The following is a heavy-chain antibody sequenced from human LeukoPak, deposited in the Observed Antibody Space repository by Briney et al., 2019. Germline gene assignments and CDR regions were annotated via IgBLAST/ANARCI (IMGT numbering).Heavy chain of an antibody. Sequence: ASVKVSCKASGYTFTGYYMHWVRQAPGQGLEWMGWINPNSGGTNYAQKFQGRVTMTRDTSISTAYTELSRLRSDDTAVYYCARVDMVRGVITLDYWGQGTLVTVSS. D-gene: IGHD3-10*01. CDR2: INPNSGGT. CDR1: GYTFTGYY. V-gene: IGHV1-2*02. J-gene: IGHJ4*02. CDR3: ARVDMVRGVITLDY.